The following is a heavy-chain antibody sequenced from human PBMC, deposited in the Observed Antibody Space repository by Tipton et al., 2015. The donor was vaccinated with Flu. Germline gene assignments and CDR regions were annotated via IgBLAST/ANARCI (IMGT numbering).Heavy chain of an antibody. J-gene: IGHJ5*01. CDR2: IYYSGST. CDR1: GGSISYYY. V-gene: IGHV4-59*01. CDR3: AKVLFGWVES. Sequence: TLSLTCSVSGGSISYYYWNWIRQPPGKGLEWIGYIYYSGSTNYNPSLKSQVTISVDSSKNQFSLKLSTMTAADTAVYYCAKVLFGWVESWAQGTLVTVSS. D-gene: IGHD3-16*01.